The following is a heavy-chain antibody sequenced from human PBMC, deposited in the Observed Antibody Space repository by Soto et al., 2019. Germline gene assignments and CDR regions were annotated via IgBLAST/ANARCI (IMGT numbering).Heavy chain of an antibody. CDR3: AKVVGSGSYYNQYNWFDP. CDR1: GYTFTSYA. J-gene: IGHJ5*02. Sequence: ASVKVSCKASGYTFTSYAMHWVRQAPGQRLEWMGWINVYNGNTKYAQKVQGRVTMTTDTSTSTAYMELRSLRSDDTAVYYCAKVVGSGSYYNQYNWFDPWGQGTLVTVSS. V-gene: IGHV1-3*01. CDR2: INVYNGNT. D-gene: IGHD3-10*01.